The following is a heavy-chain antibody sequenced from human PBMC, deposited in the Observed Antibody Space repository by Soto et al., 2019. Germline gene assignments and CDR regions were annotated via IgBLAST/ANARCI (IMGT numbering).Heavy chain of an antibody. CDR1: GYTFTTYG. CDR3: ARAAVVVPGHTTVSDQYNGMDF. V-gene: IGHV1-18*04. J-gene: IGHJ6*02. Sequence: AAVKFSCKASGYTFTTYGISWVRQAPGQGLDWVGWITAYNGHTNSAQKVQGRVTLSTDTSTNSAYMELMSLKSDDTAVYYCARAAVVVPGHTTVSDQYNGMDFWG. D-gene: IGHD2-21*01. CDR2: ITAYNGHT.